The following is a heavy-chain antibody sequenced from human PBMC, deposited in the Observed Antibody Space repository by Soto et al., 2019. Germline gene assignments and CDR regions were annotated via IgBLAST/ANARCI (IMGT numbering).Heavy chain of an antibody. D-gene: IGHD4-4*01. CDR3: ARPRMGYSNYPYYYYYMDV. V-gene: IGHV1-18*01. CDR1: GYTFTSYG. Sequence: PRASVQVSCKASGYTFTSYGISWVRQAPGQGLEWMGWISAYNGNTNYAQKLQGRVTMTTDTSTSTAYMELRSLRSDDTAVYYCARPRMGYSNYPYYYYYMDVWGKGTTVTVSS. J-gene: IGHJ6*03. CDR2: ISAYNGNT.